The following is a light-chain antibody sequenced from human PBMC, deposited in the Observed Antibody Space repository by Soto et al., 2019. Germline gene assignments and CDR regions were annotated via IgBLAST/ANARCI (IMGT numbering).Light chain of an antibody. Sequence: DLPMTQSPSTLSASVGDRVTITCRASQSISSWLAWYQQKPGKPPNLLIYKASSLESGVPSRFSGSRSGTEFTLTISSLQPDDFATYYCQQYESYPLTFGGGTKVEIK. CDR2: KAS. CDR1: QSISSW. V-gene: IGKV1-5*03. J-gene: IGKJ4*01. CDR3: QQYESYPLT.